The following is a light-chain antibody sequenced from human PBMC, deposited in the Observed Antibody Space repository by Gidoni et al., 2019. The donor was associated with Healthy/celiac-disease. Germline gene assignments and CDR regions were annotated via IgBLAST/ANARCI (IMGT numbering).Light chain of an antibody. CDR1: QSVLYRPHNKNY. CDR3: QQYYSTPRT. V-gene: IGKV4-1*01. Sequence: DIVMTQAPDSLAVSLGERATINCKPSQSVLYRPHNKNYLAWYQQKPGQPPMLLIYWSSTRESGVPDRFSGSGSGTDFTLTISSLQAEDVAVYYCQQYYSTPRTFGQGTKVEIK. J-gene: IGKJ1*01. CDR2: WSS.